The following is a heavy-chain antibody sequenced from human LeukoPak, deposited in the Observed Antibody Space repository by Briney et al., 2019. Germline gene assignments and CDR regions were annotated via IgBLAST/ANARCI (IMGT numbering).Heavy chain of an antibody. V-gene: IGHV3-30*18. J-gene: IGHJ4*02. CDR2: ISYDGSNK. CDR1: GFGFSSYI. CDR3: AKDMTMDDYVWGSYRVDY. Sequence: GGSLRLSCVASGFGFSSYIMNWVRQAPGKGLEWVAVISYDGSNKYYADSVKGRFTISRDNSKNTLYLQMNSLRAEDTAVYYCAKDMTMDDYVWGSYRVDYWGQGTLVTVSS. D-gene: IGHD3-16*02.